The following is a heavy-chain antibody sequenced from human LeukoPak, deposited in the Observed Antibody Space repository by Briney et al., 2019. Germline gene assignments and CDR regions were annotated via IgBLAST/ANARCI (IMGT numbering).Heavy chain of an antibody. CDR3: ARDGMVRGVMTAPPAYYYYYYGMDV. CDR2: INSDGSST. V-gene: IGHV3-74*01. Sequence: GGSLRLSCAASGFTFSSYWMHWVRQAPGKGLVWVSRINSDGSSTRYADSVKGRFTISRDNAKNTLYLQMNSLRAEDTAVYYCARDGMVRGVMTAPPAYYYYYYGMDVWGQGTTVTVSS. CDR1: GFTFSSYW. D-gene: IGHD3-10*01. J-gene: IGHJ6*02.